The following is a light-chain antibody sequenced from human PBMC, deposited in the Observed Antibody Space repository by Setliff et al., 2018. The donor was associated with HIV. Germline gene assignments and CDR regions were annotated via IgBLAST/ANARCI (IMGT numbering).Light chain of an antibody. J-gene: IGLJ1*01. V-gene: IGLV2-14*01. Sequence: QSVLTQPRSVSGSPEKSVTISCTGTNSDVGGYNYVSWYQQHPGKAPKLMIYEVSNRPSGVSNRFSGSKSGNTASLTIPGLQAEDEADYYCSSYTTSSTLYVFGTGTKVTVL. CDR2: EVS. CDR1: NSDVGGYNY. CDR3: SSYTTSSTLYV.